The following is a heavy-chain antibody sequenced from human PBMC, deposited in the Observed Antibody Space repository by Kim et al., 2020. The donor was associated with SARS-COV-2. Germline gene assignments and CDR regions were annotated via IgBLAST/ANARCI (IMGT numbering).Heavy chain of an antibody. V-gene: IGHV3-23*01. CDR3: ARGGSSAGWFDP. Sequence: GGSLRLSCAAFGFTFSSYAASWVRQAPGKGLEWVSTISASGSSTYYADSVKGRFTISRDNSKNTLYLQMNSLRAEDTAVYYCARGGSSAGWFDPWGQGTL. D-gene: IGHD6-6*01. J-gene: IGHJ5*02. CDR2: ISASGSST. CDR1: GFTFSSYA.